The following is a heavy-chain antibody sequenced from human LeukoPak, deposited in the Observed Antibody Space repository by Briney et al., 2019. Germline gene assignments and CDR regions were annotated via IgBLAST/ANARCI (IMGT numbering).Heavy chain of an antibody. J-gene: IGHJ4*02. CDR2: IYNRGTN. CDR1: GGSFSGYF. CDR3: ARVRQNDYIDY. V-gene: IGHV4-34*01. D-gene: IGHD2/OR15-2a*01. Sequence: PSETLSLTCAVYGGSFSGYFWSWIRQPPGKGLEWIGSIYNRGTNHYNPSLKSRVTISVDTSKKQFSLKLSSVTAADTAVYYCARVRQNDYIDYWGQGTLVTVSS.